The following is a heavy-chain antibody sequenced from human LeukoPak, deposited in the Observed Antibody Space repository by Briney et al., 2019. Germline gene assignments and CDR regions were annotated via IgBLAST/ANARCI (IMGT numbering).Heavy chain of an antibody. CDR1: GYTFTSYY. Sequence: DSVKVSCKASGYTFTSYYMHWVRQAPGQGLEWMGIINPSGGSTSYAQKFQGRVTMTRDTSTSTVYMELSSLRSEDTAVYYCARVPTTVVRNNWFDPWGQGTLVTVSS. D-gene: IGHD4-23*01. CDR3: ARVPTTVVRNNWFDP. V-gene: IGHV1-46*01. CDR2: INPSGGST. J-gene: IGHJ5*02.